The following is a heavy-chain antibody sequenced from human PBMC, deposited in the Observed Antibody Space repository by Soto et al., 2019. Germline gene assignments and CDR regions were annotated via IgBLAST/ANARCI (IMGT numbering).Heavy chain of an antibody. CDR3: ARLEMYCSGGSCYVSWFDP. D-gene: IGHD2-15*01. CDR2: IYYSGST. Sequence: SETLSLTCTVSGGSISSYYWSWIRQPPGKGLEWIGYIYYSGSTNYNPSLKSRVTISVDTSKNQFSLKLSSVTAADTAVYYCARLEMYCSGGSCYVSWFDPWGQGTLVTVSS. V-gene: IGHV4-59*01. CDR1: GGSISSYY. J-gene: IGHJ5*02.